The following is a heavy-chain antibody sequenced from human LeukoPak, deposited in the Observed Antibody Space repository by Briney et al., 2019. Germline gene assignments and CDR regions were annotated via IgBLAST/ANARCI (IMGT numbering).Heavy chain of an antibody. D-gene: IGHD2-21*02. Sequence: SETLSLTCVVFGGSFSGYYWSWIRQPAGKGLEWIGRIYTSGITNYNPSLKSRVTMSVDTSKNQFSLKLSSVTAADTAVYYCARGRDGDPFNDAFDFWGQGTMVTVSS. V-gene: IGHV4-59*10. J-gene: IGHJ3*01. CDR3: ARGRDGDPFNDAFDF. CDR1: GGSFSGYY. CDR2: IYTSGIT.